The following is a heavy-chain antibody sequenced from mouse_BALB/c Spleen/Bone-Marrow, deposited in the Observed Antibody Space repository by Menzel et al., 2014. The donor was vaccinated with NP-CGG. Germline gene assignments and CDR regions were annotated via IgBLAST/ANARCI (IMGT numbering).Heavy chain of an antibody. Sequence: DVKLQESGPDLVKPSQSLSLTRTVTGYSITSTYSWHWIRQFPGNKLEWMGYIHYSGSAYYNPSLKSRISVTRDTSKNQFFLQLHSVTTADTATYYCASTGTRGFAYWGQGTLVTVSA. CDR3: ASTGTRGFAY. V-gene: IGHV3-1*02. CDR2: IHYSGSA. D-gene: IGHD4-1*02. CDR1: GYSITSTYS. J-gene: IGHJ3*01.